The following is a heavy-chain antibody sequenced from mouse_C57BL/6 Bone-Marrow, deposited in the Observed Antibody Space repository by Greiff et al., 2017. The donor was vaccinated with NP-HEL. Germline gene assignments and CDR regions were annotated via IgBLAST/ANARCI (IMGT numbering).Heavy chain of an antibody. CDR3: ATTMITHYYAMDY. J-gene: IGHJ4*01. CDR2: IYPGSGNT. D-gene: IGHD2-4*01. Sequence: QVQLQQSGAELVRPGASVKLSCKASGYTFTDYYINWVKQRPGQGLEWIARIYPGSGNTYYNEKFKGKATLTAEKSSSTAYMQLSSLTSEDSAVYFCATTMITHYYAMDYWGQGTSVTVSS. V-gene: IGHV1-76*01. CDR1: GYTFTDYY.